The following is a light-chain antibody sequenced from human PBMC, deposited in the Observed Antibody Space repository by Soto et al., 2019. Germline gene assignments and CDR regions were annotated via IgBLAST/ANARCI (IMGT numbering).Light chain of an antibody. V-gene: IGKV3-11*01. CDR3: QHSDHLPL. CDR2: DAS. Sequence: EIVLTQSPATLSLSPGERATLSCRASQSVSSYLAWYQQKPGQAPRLLIYDASNRATGIPARFSGSGSGTDFTLTISSLEPEDFATYYCQHSDHLPLFGPGTKVDF. CDR1: QSVSSY. J-gene: IGKJ3*01.